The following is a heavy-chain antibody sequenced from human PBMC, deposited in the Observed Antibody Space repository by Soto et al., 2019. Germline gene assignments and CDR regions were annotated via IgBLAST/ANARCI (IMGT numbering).Heavy chain of an antibody. J-gene: IGHJ4*02. D-gene: IGHD3-22*01. CDR1: GYTFTSYA. CDR3: ARVEYYDIHDY. CDR2: INAGNGNT. V-gene: IGHV1-3*01. Sequence: QVQLVQSGAEVKKPGASVKVSCKASGYTFTSYAMHWVRQAPGQRLEWMGWINAGNGNTKYSQKFQGRVTITRDTAASTAYMEVSSLRSEDTAVYYCARVEYYDIHDYWGQGTLVTVSS.